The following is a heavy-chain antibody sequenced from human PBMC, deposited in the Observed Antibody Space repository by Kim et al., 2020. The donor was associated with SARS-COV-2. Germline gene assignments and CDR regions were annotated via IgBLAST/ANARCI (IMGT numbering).Heavy chain of an antibody. J-gene: IGHJ6*01. D-gene: IGHD3-16*01. CDR3: AKMAVMEGYNYFYYYAM. CDR1: GFTFDTYA. CDR2: ISGIGINK. Sequence: GGSLRLSCVGSGFTFDTYAMSWVRQAQGKGLEWVSVISGIGINKFYADSVRGRFTISRDNSKNILYLQMNSLTDEDTALYYCAKMAVMEGYNYFYYYAM. V-gene: IGHV3-23*01.